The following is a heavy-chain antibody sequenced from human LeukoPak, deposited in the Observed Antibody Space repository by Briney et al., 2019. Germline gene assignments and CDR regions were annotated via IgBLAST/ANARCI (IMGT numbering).Heavy chain of an antibody. CDR1: GFTFSSYW. V-gene: IGHV3-21*01. Sequence: PGGSLRLSCAASGFTFSSYWMHWVRQAPGKGLEWVAYINVITGYIYYADSLKGRFTISRDNAKKSLFLEMNSLRVEDTAVYYCARDRSGSSSVDDAFDIWGQGIMVTVSS. J-gene: IGHJ3*02. CDR3: ARDRSGSSSVDDAFDI. D-gene: IGHD1-26*01. CDR2: INVITGYI.